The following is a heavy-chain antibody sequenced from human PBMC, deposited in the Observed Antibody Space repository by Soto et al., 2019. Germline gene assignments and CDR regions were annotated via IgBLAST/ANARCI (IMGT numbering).Heavy chain of an antibody. Sequence: SETLSLTCTVSGGSISTGDYYWSWIRQPPGKGLEWIGYIYYSGSTYYNPSLKSRVTISVDTSKNQFSLKLSSATAADTAVYYCARRYYYDSSGPFDPWGQGTLVTVSS. V-gene: IGHV4-30-4*01. CDR3: ARRYYYDSSGPFDP. D-gene: IGHD3-22*01. J-gene: IGHJ5*02. CDR1: GGSISTGDYY. CDR2: IYYSGST.